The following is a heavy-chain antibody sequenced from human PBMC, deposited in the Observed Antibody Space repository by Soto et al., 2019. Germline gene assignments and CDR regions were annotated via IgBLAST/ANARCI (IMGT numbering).Heavy chain of an antibody. CDR2: INAGNGNT. CDR1: GYTFTTYT. D-gene: IGHD6-19*01. J-gene: IGHJ4*02. CDR3: ARVSGWYHLDY. Sequence: ASVKVSCKASGYTFTTYTIHWVRQAPGQRPEWMGWINAGNGNTKYSQKFQGRVTITRDTSASTAYMELSSLRSEDTAVYYCARVSGWYHLDYWGQGTLVTVSS. V-gene: IGHV1-3*01.